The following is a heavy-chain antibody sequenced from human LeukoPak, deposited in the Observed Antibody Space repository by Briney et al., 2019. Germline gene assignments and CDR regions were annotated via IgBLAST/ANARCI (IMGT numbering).Heavy chain of an antibody. J-gene: IGHJ6*02. D-gene: IGHD3-10*01. CDR1: GFTFSTYS. CDR2: ISTSSYI. V-gene: IGHV3-21*01. CDR3: ARAGSTSLFYYYYGMDV. Sequence: GGSLRLSCAASGFTFSTYSMNWVRQAPGKGLEWVSSISTSSYIYYADSVKGRFTISRDNAKNSLYLQMNSLRAEDTAVYYYARAGSTSLFYYYYGMDVWGQGTTVTVSS.